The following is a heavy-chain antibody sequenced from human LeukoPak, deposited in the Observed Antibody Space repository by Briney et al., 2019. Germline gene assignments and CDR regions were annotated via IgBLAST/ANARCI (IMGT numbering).Heavy chain of an antibody. CDR2: IYSCGST. CDR1: GFTVSSNY. Sequence: GGSLRLSCAASGFTVSSNYMSWVRQAPGKGLEWVSVIYSCGSTYYADSVKGRFTISRDNSKNTLYLQMNSLRAEDTAVYYCAKSARLGVIQYWGQGTLVTVSS. J-gene: IGHJ4*02. CDR3: AKSARLGVIQY. D-gene: IGHD3-16*02. V-gene: IGHV3-53*01.